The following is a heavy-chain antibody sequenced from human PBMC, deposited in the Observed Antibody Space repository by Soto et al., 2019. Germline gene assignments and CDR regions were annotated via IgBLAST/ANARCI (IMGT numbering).Heavy chain of an antibody. Sequence: GASVKVSCKASGYTFTGHYIHWVRQAPEQGPEWMGEIGPESGATRYAQRFQGRVTMTRDMSITTVYMELNNLSPDDTAVYYCGRGRSGQIVVLYWGQGTTVTVSS. D-gene: IGHD1-26*01. V-gene: IGHV1-2*02. CDR1: GYTFTGHY. CDR2: IGPESGAT. J-gene: IGHJ4*02. CDR3: GRGRSGQIVVLY.